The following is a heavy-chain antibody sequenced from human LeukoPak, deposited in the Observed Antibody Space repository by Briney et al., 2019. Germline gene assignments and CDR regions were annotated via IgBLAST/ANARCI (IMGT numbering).Heavy chain of an antibody. J-gene: IGHJ4*02. Sequence: GGSLRLSCAASGFTFDDYGMNWVRQAPGKGLEWVSSISSSSSYIYYADSVKGRFTISRDNAKNSLYLQMNSLRAEDTAVYYCARDPLMITFGGATMVWGQGTLVTVSS. D-gene: IGHD3-16*01. CDR3: ARDPLMITFGGATMV. CDR2: ISSSSSYI. V-gene: IGHV3-21*01. CDR1: GFTFDDYG.